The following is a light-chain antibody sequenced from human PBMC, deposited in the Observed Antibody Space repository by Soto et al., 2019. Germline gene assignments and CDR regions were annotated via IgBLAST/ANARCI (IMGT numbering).Light chain of an antibody. CDR1: SSDVGGYNY. CDR2: DVS. J-gene: IGLJ2*01. Sequence: QSVLTQPASVSGSPGQSITISCTGTSSDVGGYNYVSWYQQHPGKAPKLMIYDVSNRPSGVSNRFSGSKSGNTASLTISALQVEDEADYYCSSYTSSSTVVFGGGTKLTVL. CDR3: SSYTSSSTVV. V-gene: IGLV2-14*01.